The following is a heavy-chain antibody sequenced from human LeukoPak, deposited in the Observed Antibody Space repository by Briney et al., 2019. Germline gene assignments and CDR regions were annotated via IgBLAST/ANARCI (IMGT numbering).Heavy chain of an antibody. CDR3: ARLVLNWSDARYRFDP. Sequence: SETLSLTCTVSGGSMSRYYWSWIRQPPGRGLEWVGYIYTSGSTNYNPPLKSRVTISVDTSKNQFSLKLSSVTAADTAVYYCARLVLNWSDARYRFDPWGQGTLVTVSS. CDR2: IYTSGST. D-gene: IGHD1-1*01. V-gene: IGHV4-4*09. CDR1: GGSMSRYY. J-gene: IGHJ5*02.